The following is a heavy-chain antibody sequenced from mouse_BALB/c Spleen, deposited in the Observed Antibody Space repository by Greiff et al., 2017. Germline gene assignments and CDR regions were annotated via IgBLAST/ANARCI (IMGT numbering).Heavy chain of an antibody. D-gene: IGHD2-4*01. Sequence: EVQLQQSGPELVKPGASVKISCKASGYSFTGYYMDWVKQSHGKSLEWIGDINPNNGGTIYNQKFKGKATLTVDKSSSTAYMELRSLTSEDTAVYYCARWGSYDYDGSWFAYWGQGTLVTVSA. CDR3: ARWGSYDYDGSWFAY. CDR2: INPNNGGT. CDR1: GYSFTGYY. V-gene: IGHV1-18*01. J-gene: IGHJ3*01.